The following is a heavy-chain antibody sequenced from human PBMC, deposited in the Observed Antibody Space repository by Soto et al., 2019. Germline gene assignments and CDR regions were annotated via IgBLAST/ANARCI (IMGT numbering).Heavy chain of an antibody. Sequence: GGSLRLSCAASEFTFRGSGLHWVRQAPGKGLEWVANIKEDGREKYYVDSVKGRFTISRDNAKNSLFLQMNSLSAEDTAVYYCARNWDKDGSGTFDYWGQGTLVTVSS. CDR1: EFTFRGSG. V-gene: IGHV3-7*05. J-gene: IGHJ4*02. D-gene: IGHD3-10*01. CDR2: IKEDGREK. CDR3: ARNWDKDGSGTFDY.